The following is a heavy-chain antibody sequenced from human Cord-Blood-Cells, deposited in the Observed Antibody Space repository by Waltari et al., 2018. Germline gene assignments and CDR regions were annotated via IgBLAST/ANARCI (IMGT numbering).Heavy chain of an antibody. V-gene: IGHV4-30-4*01. D-gene: IGHD3-3*01. Sequence: QVQLQESGPGLVKPSQTLSLTCTVSGGSIRSGDYYWSWIRQPPGKGLEWIGYIYYSGSTYYNPSLKSRVTISVDTSKNQFSLKLSSVTAADTAVYYCARVGQGDFWSGYFDYWGQGTLVTVSS. CDR1: GGSIRSGDYY. CDR2: IYYSGST. J-gene: IGHJ4*02. CDR3: ARVGQGDFWSGYFDY.